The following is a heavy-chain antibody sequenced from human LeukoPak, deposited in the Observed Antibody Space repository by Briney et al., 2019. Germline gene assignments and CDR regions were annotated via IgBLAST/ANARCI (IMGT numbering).Heavy chain of an antibody. J-gene: IGHJ6*03. D-gene: IGHD1-26*01. CDR1: GLTFGDYA. CDR2: IRSKAFGGTT. CDR3: TTSDKWNYYYYYMDV. Sequence: PGGSLRLSCTASGLTFGDYAMSWFRQAPGMGLEWVGFIRSKAFGGTTEYAASVKGRFTISRDDPKSIAYLQMNSLKTEDTAVYYCTTSDKWNYYYYYMDVWGTGTTVSVSS. V-gene: IGHV3-49*03.